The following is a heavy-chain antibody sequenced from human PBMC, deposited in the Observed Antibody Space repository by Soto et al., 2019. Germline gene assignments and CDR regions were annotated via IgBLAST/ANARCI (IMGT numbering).Heavy chain of an antibody. CDR3: AKDRGTVAGRGYYYCMDV. J-gene: IGHJ6*02. D-gene: IGHD6-19*01. Sequence: QVQLVESGGGVVQPGRSLRLSCAASGFTFSSYGMHWVRQAPGKGLEWVAVISYDGSNKYYADSVKGRFTISRDNSKNTLYLQMNSLRAEDTAVYYCAKDRGTVAGRGYYYCMDVWGQGTTVTVSS. CDR2: ISYDGSNK. V-gene: IGHV3-30*18. CDR1: GFTFSSYG.